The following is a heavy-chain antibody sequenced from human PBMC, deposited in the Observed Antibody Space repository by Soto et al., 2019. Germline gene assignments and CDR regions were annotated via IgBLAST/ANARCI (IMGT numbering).Heavy chain of an antibody. J-gene: IGHJ4*02. CDR3: ARLVYDTRLNYMYFDF. V-gene: IGHV4-4*02. CDR2: IFHDGTA. Sequence: PSETLSLTYAVSGVSISSGNWWTLGRQSPPRGLEYIGEIFHDGTANYYPSFERRVAISVDTSKNQFSLKLTSVTAADTAIYFCARLVYDTRLNYMYFDFWGQGTLVTVSS. CDR1: GVSISSGNW. D-gene: IGHD3-10*01.